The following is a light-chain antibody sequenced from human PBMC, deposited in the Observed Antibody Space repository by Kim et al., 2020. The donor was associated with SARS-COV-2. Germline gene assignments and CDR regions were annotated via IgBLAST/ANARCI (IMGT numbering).Light chain of an antibody. CDR3: AAWDDSLNVYV. CDR1: SSNIGSNA. Sequence: QSVLTQPPSASGTPGQRVTISCSGSSSNIGSNAVNWYQQLPGTTPRVLIYNTNQGPSGVPDRFSGSKSGTSASLAISGLQSDDESDYYCAAWDDSLNVYVFGTGTKVTVL. CDR2: NTN. J-gene: IGLJ1*01. V-gene: IGLV1-44*01.